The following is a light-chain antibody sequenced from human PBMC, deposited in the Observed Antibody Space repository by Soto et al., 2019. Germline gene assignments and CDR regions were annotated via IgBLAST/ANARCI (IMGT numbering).Light chain of an antibody. CDR2: GAS. CDR1: QSVSSN. CDR3: QQYNNWPFT. V-gene: IGKV3-15*01. Sequence: EIVMTQSPATLSVSPGERATLSCRAGQSVSSNLDWYQQKPGQAPRLLIYGASTRATAIPARFSGSGSGTEFTLTISSLQSVDFAGYYCQQYNNWPFTFGPGTKVDIK. J-gene: IGKJ3*01.